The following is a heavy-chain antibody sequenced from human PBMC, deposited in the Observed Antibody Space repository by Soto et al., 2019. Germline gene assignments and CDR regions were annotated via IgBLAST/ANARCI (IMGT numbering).Heavy chain of an antibody. D-gene: IGHD3-3*01. CDR2: INPNSGGT. CDR3: ARDHKRMGTIFGVVKNWFDP. J-gene: IGHJ5*02. Sequence: ASVKVSCKASGYSFTTYGIFWVRQAPGQGLEWMGWINPNSGGTNYAQKFQGRVTMTRDTSISTAYMELSRLRSDDTAVYYCARDHKRMGTIFGVVKNWFDPWGQGTLVTVSS. CDR1: GYSFTTYG. V-gene: IGHV1-2*02.